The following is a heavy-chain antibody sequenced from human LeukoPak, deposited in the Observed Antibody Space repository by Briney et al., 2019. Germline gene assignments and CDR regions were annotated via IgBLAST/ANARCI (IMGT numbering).Heavy chain of an antibody. D-gene: IGHD3-22*01. J-gene: IGHJ6*03. CDR2: IKQDGSEK. Sequence: PGGSLRLSCAASGFTFSSYWMSWVRQAPGKGLEWVANIKQDGSEKYYVDSVKGRFTISRDNAKNSLYLQMNSLRAEDTAVYYCANNYYDSSGYYSPFDYYYMDVWGKGTTVTVSS. CDR3: ANNYYDSSGYYSPFDYYYMDV. CDR1: GFTFSSYW. V-gene: IGHV3-7*01.